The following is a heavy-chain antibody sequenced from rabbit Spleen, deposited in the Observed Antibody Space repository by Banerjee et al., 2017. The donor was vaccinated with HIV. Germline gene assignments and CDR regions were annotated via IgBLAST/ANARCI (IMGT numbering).Heavy chain of an antibody. J-gene: IGHJ4*01. CDR3: AREKSGIVGYDL. CDR2: IDDGSSGST. CDR1: GFDFSSGYD. D-gene: IGHD6-1*01. V-gene: IGHV1S45*01. Sequence: QEQLVESGGGLVQPGASLTLTCTASGFDFSSGYDICWVRRAPGKGPEWIACIDDGSSGSTYYASWAKGRFTISKTSSTTVTLQMTSLTAADTATYFCAREKSGIVGYDLWGQGTLVTVS.